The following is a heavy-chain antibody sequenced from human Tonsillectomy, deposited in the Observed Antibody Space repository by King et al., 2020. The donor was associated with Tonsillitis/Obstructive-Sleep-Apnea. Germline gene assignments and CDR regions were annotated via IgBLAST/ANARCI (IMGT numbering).Heavy chain of an antibody. CDR2: ISGRGGSI. Sequence: VQLVESGGGLVQPGGSLRLSCAASGFTFSSYAMSWVRQAPGKGLEWVSAISGRGGSIYYANSVKGRVTISRDNSKNTLYLQMNSLRAEDTAVYYCAKWVVVVVAATDYWGQGTLVTVSS. V-gene: IGHV3-23*04. CDR3: AKWVVVVVAATDY. D-gene: IGHD2-15*01. J-gene: IGHJ4*02. CDR1: GFTFSSYA.